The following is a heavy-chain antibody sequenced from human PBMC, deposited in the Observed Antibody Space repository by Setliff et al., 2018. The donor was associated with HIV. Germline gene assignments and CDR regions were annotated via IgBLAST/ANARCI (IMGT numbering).Heavy chain of an antibody. J-gene: IGHJ5*02. CDR3: AREVSTIGARRGAYDP. Sequence: ASVKVSCKASGYTFTSYGISWVRQAPGQGLEWMGWISAYNGNTNYAQKFQGRVTMTRDTSTSTVYLELSSLRSEDTAVYYCAREVSTIGARRGAYDPWGQGTLVTVSS. CDR1: GYTFTSYG. D-gene: IGHD2-8*01. V-gene: IGHV1-18*01. CDR2: ISAYNGNT.